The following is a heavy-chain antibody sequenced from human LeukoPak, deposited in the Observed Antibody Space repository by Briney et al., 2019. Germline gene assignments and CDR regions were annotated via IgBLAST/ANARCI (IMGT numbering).Heavy chain of an antibody. D-gene: IGHD1-26*01. CDR2: ISYDGNNK. J-gene: IGHJ4*02. Sequence: PGGSLRLSCAASGITFSNYGMHWVRQAPGKGLEWVAVISYDGNNKYYADSVKGRFTISRDNSKNTLYLQMNSLRAEDTAVYYCAKEMATTNSWGQGTLVTVSS. CDR3: AKEMATTNS. V-gene: IGHV3-30*18. CDR1: GITFSNYG.